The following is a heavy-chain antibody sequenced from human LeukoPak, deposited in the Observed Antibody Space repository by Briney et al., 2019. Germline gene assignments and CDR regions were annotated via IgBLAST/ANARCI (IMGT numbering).Heavy chain of an antibody. V-gene: IGHV4-59*01. CDR3: ARVRRYYYGMDV. J-gene: IGHJ6*02. Sequence: SETLSLTCTVSGVSISSYYWSWIRQPPGKGLEWIGYIYYSGSTNYNPSLKSRVTISVDTSKNQFSLKLSSVTAADTAVYYCARVRRYYYGMDVWGQGTTVTVSS. CDR1: GVSISSYY. CDR2: IYYSGST.